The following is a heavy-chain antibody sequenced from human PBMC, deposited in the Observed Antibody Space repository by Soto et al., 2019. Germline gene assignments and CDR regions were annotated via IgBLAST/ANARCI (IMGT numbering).Heavy chain of an antibody. V-gene: IGHV1-69*02. CDR1: GGTFSSYT. CDR2: IIPILGIA. CDR3: ASGSGYSYGPYYYYYYMDV. Sequence: QVQLVQSGAEVKKPGSSVKVSCKASGGTFSSYTISWVRQAPGQGLEWMGRIIPILGIANYAQKFQGRVTITADKSTSTGYMELSSLRSEDTAVYYCASGSGYSYGPYYYYYYMDVWGKGTTVTVSS. J-gene: IGHJ6*03. D-gene: IGHD5-18*01.